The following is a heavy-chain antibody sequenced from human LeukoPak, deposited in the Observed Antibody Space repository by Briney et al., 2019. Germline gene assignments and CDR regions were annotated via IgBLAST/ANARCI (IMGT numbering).Heavy chain of an antibody. J-gene: IGHJ4*02. V-gene: IGHV1-69*04. Sequence: ASVKVSCKASGYTFTSYAISWVRQAPGQGLEWMGRIIPILGIANYAQKFQGRVTITADKSTSTAYMELSSLRSEDTAVYYCAREYYGSGSYYYWGQGTLVTVSS. CDR3: AREYYGSGSYYY. CDR1: GYTFTSYA. D-gene: IGHD3-10*01. CDR2: IIPILGIA.